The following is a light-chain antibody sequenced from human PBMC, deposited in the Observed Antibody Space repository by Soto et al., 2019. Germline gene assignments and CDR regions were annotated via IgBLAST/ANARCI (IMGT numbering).Light chain of an antibody. CDR2: GAS. V-gene: IGKV3-20*01. J-gene: IGKJ1*01. Sequence: EIVLTQSPGTLSLSPGERATLSCRASHSVSSNSLAWYQQKRGQAPRLLIHGASSRATGIPDRFSGSGSGTDFTLTISRLEPEDFAVYYCQQYGGSPRTFGQGTKVEVK. CDR1: HSVSSNS. CDR3: QQYGGSPRT.